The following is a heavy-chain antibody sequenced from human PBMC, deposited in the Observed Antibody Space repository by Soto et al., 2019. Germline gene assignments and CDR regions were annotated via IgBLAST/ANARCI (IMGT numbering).Heavy chain of an antibody. Sequence: TSETLSLTCTVSGGSISRADYYWSSISKTPGKGLEWIGYISYSGNTYYNLSLQSRVAISLDTSKNQFSLKLISVTAAATPVYYCARASTVTTAAKFGSWGQGSMVTVCS. CDR1: GGSISRADYY. CDR2: ISYSGNT. CDR3: ARASTVTTAAKFGS. V-gene: IGHV4-30-4*01. J-gene: IGHJ4*02. D-gene: IGHD4-17*01.